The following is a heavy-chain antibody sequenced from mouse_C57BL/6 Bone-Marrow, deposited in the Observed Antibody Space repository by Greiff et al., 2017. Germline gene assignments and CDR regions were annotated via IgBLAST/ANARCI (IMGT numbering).Heavy chain of an antibody. J-gene: IGHJ1*03. D-gene: IGHD2-3*01. CDR1: GYTFTSYW. Sequence: QVQLKQPGAELVKPGASVKLSCKASGYTFTSYWMHWVKQRPGRGLEWIGRIDPNSGGTKYNEKFKSKATLTVDKPSSTAYMQLSSLTSEDSAVYYCARFYDGYCGGYWYFDVWGTGTTLTVSS. V-gene: IGHV1-72*01. CDR3: ARFYDGYCGGYWYFDV. CDR2: IDPNSGGT.